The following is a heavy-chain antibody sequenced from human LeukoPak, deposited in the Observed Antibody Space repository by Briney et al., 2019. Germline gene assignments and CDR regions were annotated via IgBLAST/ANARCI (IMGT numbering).Heavy chain of an antibody. CDR3: GRGLTVVGAKYYFDY. CDR2: IRSKLYGGTT. J-gene: IGHJ4*02. Sequence: PGGSLRPSCRTAGFRFADYGLTWVRQAPGKGLEWVSFIRSKLYGGTTEYAASVKGRFTVSRDDSESVAYLQMNGLNTEDTAVYFCGRGLTVVGAKYYFDYWGQGTLVTVSS. D-gene: IGHD1-26*01. CDR1: GFRFADYG. V-gene: IGHV3-49*04.